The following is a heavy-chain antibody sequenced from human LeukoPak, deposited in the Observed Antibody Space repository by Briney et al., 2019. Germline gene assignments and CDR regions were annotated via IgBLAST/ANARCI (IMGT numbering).Heavy chain of an antibody. CDR1: GFIFSNYA. D-gene: IGHD6-19*01. V-gene: IGHV3-23*01. CDR3: VKGPRPDITVAHTVEN. Sequence: GGSLRLSCAASGFIFSNYAMSWVRQVPGRGLEWVSTISSRGDSTYVADSVKGRYTISRDNSKSSLYLQMNTVRAEDTAVYYCVKGPRPDITVAHTVENWGQGTLVTVSS. CDR2: ISSRGDST. J-gene: IGHJ4*02.